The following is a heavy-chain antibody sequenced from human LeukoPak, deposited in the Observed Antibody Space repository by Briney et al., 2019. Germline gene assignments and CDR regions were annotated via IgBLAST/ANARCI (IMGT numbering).Heavy chain of an antibody. CDR3: ARKAAVVHNWFDP. CDR1: GYTFTGYY. J-gene: IGHJ5*02. Sequence: GASVKVSCKASGYTFTGYYMHWVRQAPGQGLEWMGGIIPIFGTANYAQKFQGRVTITADKSTSTAYMELSSLRSEDTAVYYCARKAAVVHNWFDPWGQGTLVTVSS. D-gene: IGHD3-22*01. CDR2: IIPIFGTA. V-gene: IGHV1-69*06.